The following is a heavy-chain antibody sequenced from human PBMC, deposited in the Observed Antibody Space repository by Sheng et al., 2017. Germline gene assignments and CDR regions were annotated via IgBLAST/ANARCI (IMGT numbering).Heavy chain of an antibody. CDR3: ARESEAFDY. Sequence: QVHLVESGGGVVQPGRSLRLSCAASGFTFSSYAMHWIRQAPGKGLEWVALISYDGSDKYYADSVKGRFTISRDKSKNTLDLQMNDLRADDTAVYYCARESEAFDYWG. CDR1: GFTFSSYA. CDR2: ISYDGSDK. V-gene: IGHV3-30*01. J-gene: IGHJ4*01.